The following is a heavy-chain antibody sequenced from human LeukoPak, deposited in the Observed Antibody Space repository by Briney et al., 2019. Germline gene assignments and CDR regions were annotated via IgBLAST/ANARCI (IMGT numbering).Heavy chain of an antibody. V-gene: IGHV1-69*13. CDR2: IIPIFGTA. J-gene: IGHJ1*01. D-gene: IGHD1-20*01. CDR1: GGTFSSYA. Sequence: SVKVSCKASGGTFSSYAISWVRQAPGQGLEWMGGIIPIFGTANYAQKFQGRVTITADESTSTAYMELSSLRSEDTAVYYCASRALSGITGTTMGEYFQHWGQGTLVTVSS. CDR3: ASRALSGITGTTMGEYFQH.